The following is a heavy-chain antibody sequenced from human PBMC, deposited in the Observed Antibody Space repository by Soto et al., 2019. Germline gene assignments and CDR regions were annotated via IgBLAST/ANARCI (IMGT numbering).Heavy chain of an antibody. J-gene: IGHJ6*02. D-gene: IGHD3-16*02. CDR1: GGSVSSGSYY. CDR3: ARYLSVYYSHGLTV. Sequence: PSETLSLTCTVSGGSVSSGSYYWSWIRQPPGKGLEWIGYIYYSGSTNYNPSLKSRATISVDTSKNQFSLRLSSVTAADTAVYYCARYLSVYYSHGLTVWGHGTT. V-gene: IGHV4-61*01. CDR2: IYYSGST.